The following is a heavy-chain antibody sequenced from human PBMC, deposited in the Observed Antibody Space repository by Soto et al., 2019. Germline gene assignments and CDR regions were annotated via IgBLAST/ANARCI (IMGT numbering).Heavy chain of an antibody. CDR1: GYSFTSYW. J-gene: IGHJ6*02. CDR2: IYPGDSDT. CDR3: ARHFDMEGYYYYYGMDV. D-gene: IGHD3-9*01. V-gene: IGHV5-51*01. Sequence: PGVPMKISCKGSGYSFTSYWIGWVRQMPGKGLEWMGIIYPGDSDTRYSPSFQGQVTISADKSISTAYLQWSSLKASDTAMYYCARHFDMEGYYYYYGMDVWGQGTTVTVSS.